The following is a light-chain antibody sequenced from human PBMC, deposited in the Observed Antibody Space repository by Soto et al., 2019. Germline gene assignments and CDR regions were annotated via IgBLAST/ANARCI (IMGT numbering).Light chain of an antibody. CDR1: QSIGNW. V-gene: IGKV1-5*03. CDR2: QTS. J-gene: IGKJ1*01. Sequence: DLQMTQSPSTLSASVGDRVTITCRASQSIGNWLAWYQQKPGKAPNILIYQTSSLESGVPSRFSGSGSETEFTLTISSLQSDDFATYYCQQYSNYPWTFGQGTRVEIK. CDR3: QQYSNYPWT.